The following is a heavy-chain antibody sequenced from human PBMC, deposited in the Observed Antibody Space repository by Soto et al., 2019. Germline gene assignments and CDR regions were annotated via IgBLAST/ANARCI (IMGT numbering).Heavy chain of an antibody. CDR2: IYYSGST. CDR1: GGSISSSSYY. V-gene: IGHV4-39*01. D-gene: IGHD3-22*01. CDR3: ARRESDYYDSSGYYYNWFDP. Sequence: QLQLQESGPGLVKPSETLSLPCTVSGGSISSSSYYWGWIRQPPGKGLEWIGSIYYSGSTYYNPSLKSRVTISVDTSKNQFSLKLSSVTAADTAVYYCARRESDYYDSSGYYYNWFDPWGQGTLVTVSS. J-gene: IGHJ5*02.